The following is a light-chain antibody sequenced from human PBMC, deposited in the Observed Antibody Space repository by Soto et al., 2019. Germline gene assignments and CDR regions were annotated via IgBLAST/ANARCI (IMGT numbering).Light chain of an antibody. CDR1: QSVSSN. J-gene: IGKJ4*01. Sequence: EIGMTQSPATLSVSPGERATLSCRASQSVSSNLAWYQQKPGQAPRLLIYGASTRATGIPARFSGSGSGTEFTLTISSLQSEDFAVYYCQQYNNWPLTFGGGTKVAIK. CDR3: QQYNNWPLT. V-gene: IGKV3-15*01. CDR2: GAS.